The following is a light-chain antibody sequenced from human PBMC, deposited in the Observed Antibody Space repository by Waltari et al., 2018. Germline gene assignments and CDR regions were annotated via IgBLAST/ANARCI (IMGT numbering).Light chain of an antibody. CDR1: ALPKQH. CDR3: QSADTTSVM. V-gene: IGLV3-25*03. J-gene: IGLJ3*02. Sequence: SYQLTQPPSVSVSPGQTARINCSGDALPKQHVHWYQQKPGQAPVMLIYKDNERPSGIPERFSGSSSGTTVTLTISEVQAEDEADYYCQSADTTSVMFGGGTKVTVL. CDR2: KDN.